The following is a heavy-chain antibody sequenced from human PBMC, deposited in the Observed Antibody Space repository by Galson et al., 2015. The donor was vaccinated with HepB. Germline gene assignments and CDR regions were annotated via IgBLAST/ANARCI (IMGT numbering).Heavy chain of an antibody. CDR2: TYYRSKWYN. V-gene: IGHV6-1*01. D-gene: IGHD6-19*01. Sequence: CAISGDSVSSNSAAWSWVRQSPSRGLEWLGRTYYRSKWYNDYAVSVKSRINLDPDTSKNQFSLHLNSVTPDDTAVYFCAREPRGRSGWYRWYWYFDLWGRGTLVTVSS. CDR3: AREPRGRSGWYRWYWYFDL. J-gene: IGHJ2*01. CDR1: GDSVSSNSAA.